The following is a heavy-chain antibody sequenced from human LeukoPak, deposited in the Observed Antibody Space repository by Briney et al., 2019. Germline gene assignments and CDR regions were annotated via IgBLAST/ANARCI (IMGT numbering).Heavy chain of an antibody. V-gene: IGHV3-7*03. CDR2: INQDGRTK. D-gene: IGHD3-10*01. Sequence: GGSLRLSCAASGFAFSLHWMNWVRQAPGKGLEWVANINQDGRTKHYVDSVRGRFTISRDNAKNSLYLQMNSLSTEDTAVYYCARDPDEMLGVSLDFWGQGTLVTVSS. J-gene: IGHJ4*02. CDR1: GFAFSLHW. CDR3: ARDPDEMLGVSLDF.